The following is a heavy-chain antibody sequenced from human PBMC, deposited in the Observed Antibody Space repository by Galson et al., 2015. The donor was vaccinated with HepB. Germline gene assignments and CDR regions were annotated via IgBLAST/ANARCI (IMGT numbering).Heavy chain of an antibody. Sequence: LRLSCAASGFTFSSYAMHWVRQAPGKGLEWVAVISYDGSNKYYADSVKGRFIISRDNSKNTLYLQMNSLRAEDTAVYYCARDPSDYVDLGGLFDYWGQGTLVTVSS. D-gene: IGHD4-17*01. J-gene: IGHJ4*02. CDR2: ISYDGSNK. CDR1: GFTFSSYA. CDR3: ARDPSDYVDLGGLFDY. V-gene: IGHV3-30*04.